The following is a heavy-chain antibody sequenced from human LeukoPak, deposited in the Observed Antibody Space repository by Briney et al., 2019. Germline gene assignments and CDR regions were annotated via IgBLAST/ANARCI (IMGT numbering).Heavy chain of an antibody. D-gene: IGHD3-22*01. Sequence: PGGSLRLSCAASGFTFSSYAMHWVRQAPGKGLEWVAVISYDGSNKYYADSVKGRFTISGDKAANTVYLQINSLRVDDTAMYYCAHSYDFDSSGYHRPTAIWGQGTQVTVSS. CDR3: AHSYDFDSSGYHRPTAI. J-gene: IGHJ4*02. V-gene: IGHV3-30*01. CDR2: ISYDGSNK. CDR1: GFTFSSYA.